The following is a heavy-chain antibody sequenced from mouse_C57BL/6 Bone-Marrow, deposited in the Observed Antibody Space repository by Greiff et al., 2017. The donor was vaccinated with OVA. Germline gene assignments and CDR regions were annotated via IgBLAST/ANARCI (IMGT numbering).Heavy chain of an antibody. Sequence: EVKLEESGGDLVKPGWSLKLSCAASGFTFSSYGMSWVRQTPDKRLEWVATISSGGSYTYYPDSVKGRFTISRDNAKNTLYLQMSSLKSEDTAMYYCARPYYYGSSFGYWYFDVWGTGTTVTVSS. CDR3: ARPYYYGSSFGYWYFDV. J-gene: IGHJ1*03. D-gene: IGHD1-1*01. V-gene: IGHV5-6*02. CDR2: ISSGGSYT. CDR1: GFTFSSYG.